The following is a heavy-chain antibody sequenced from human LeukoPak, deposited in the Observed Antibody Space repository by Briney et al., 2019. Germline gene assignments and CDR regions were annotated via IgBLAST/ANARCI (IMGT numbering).Heavy chain of an antibody. J-gene: IGHJ4*02. CDR1: GFTFSSHT. D-gene: IGHD1-26*01. Sequence: TGGSLRLSCAASGFTFSSHTMNWVRQAPGKGLEWVACVSSNVNKMYYAESVRGRFTVSRDNAGNSLSLQMDSLRAEDTAVYYCAKEEYSGSLLTLDYWGQGTLVTVSS. V-gene: IGHV3-21*04. CDR2: VSSNVNKM. CDR3: AKEEYSGSLLTLDY.